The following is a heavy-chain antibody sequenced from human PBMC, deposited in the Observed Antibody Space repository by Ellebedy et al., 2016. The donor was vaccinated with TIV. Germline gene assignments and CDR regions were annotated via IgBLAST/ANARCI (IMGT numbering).Heavy chain of an antibody. CDR1: GFTFSSYA. J-gene: IGHJ4*02. CDR2: ITYSGGST. V-gene: IGHV3-23*01. Sequence: PGGSLRLSCAASGFTFSSYAMTWVRQAPGKGLEWVSAITYSGGSTYYADSVKGRFTLSRDNSKNTLYLQMDSLSAEDTAVYYCVKGGYREIHYHSTAYDRWGQGTLVTVSS. D-gene: IGHD3-22*01. CDR3: VKGGYREIHYHSTAYDR.